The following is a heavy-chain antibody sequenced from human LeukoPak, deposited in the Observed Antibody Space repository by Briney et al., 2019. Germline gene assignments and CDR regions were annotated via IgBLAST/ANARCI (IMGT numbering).Heavy chain of an antibody. D-gene: IGHD2-2*01. Sequence: ASVKVSCKASGYTFTSYYMHWVRQAPGQGLEWMGIINPSGGSTSYAQKFQGRVTMTRDTSTSTVYMELSSLRSEDTAVYYCARWYPGYCSSTSCSTSYYMDVWGKGTTVTVSS. CDR2: INPSGGST. CDR1: GYTFTSYY. CDR3: ARWYPGYCSSTSCSTSYYMDV. J-gene: IGHJ6*03. V-gene: IGHV1-46*01.